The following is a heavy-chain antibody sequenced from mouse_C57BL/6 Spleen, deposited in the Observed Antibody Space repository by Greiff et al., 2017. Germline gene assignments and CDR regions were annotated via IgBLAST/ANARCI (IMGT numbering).Heavy chain of an antibody. D-gene: IGHD1-1*01. Sequence: VQLQQSGPVLVKPGASVKMSCKASGYTFTDYYMNWVKQSHGKSLEWIGVINPYNGGTSYNQKFKGKATLTVDKSSSTAYMELNSLTSEDSAVYYCARSPYYYGSSYGFAYWGQGTLVTVSA. CDR2: INPYNGGT. V-gene: IGHV1-19*01. CDR1: GYTFTDYY. CDR3: ARSPYYYGSSYGFAY. J-gene: IGHJ3*01.